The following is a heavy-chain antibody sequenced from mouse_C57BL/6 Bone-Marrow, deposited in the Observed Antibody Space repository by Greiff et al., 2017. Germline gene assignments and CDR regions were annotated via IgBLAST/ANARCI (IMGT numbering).Heavy chain of an antibody. J-gene: IGHJ1*03. CDR3: AAGSSYGWYFDV. V-gene: IGHV1-64*01. Sequence: VQLQQPGAELVKPGASVKLSCKASGYTFTSYWMHWVKQRPGQGLEWIGMIHPNSGSTNYNEKFKSKATLTVDKSSSTAYMQLSSLTSEDSAVYYCAAGSSYGWYFDVWGTGTTVTVSS. D-gene: IGHD1-1*01. CDR1: GYTFTSYW. CDR2: IHPNSGST.